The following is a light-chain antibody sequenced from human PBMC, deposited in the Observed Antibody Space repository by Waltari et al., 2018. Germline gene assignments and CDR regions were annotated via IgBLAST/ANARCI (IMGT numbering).Light chain of an antibody. J-gene: IGKJ1*01. CDR2: FGS. V-gene: IGKV2-28*01. Sequence: DIVVTQSPLSLPVTPGEPASISCRSSQSLLDRNGYNLLDWYLQKPGQSPQLLIYFGSNPASGGPDRFSGSGSGRDFTLKISRVEAEDVGVYYCMQALQTPWTFGQGTKVEIK. CDR3: MQALQTPWT. CDR1: QSLLDRNGYNL.